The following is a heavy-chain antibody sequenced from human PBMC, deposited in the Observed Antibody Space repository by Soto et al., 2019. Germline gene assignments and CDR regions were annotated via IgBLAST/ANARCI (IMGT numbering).Heavy chain of an antibody. Sequence: ASVKVSCKASGYTFTSYAMHWVRQAPGQRLEGMGWINAGNGNTKYSQKFQGRVTITRDTSASTAYMELSSLRSEDTAVYYCAREGPRWGYDFWSGYSPEYFQQWGQGTLITVSS. CDR2: INAGNGNT. D-gene: IGHD3-3*01. CDR3: AREGPRWGYDFWSGYSPEYFQQ. CDR1: GYTFTSYA. J-gene: IGHJ1*01. V-gene: IGHV1-3*01.